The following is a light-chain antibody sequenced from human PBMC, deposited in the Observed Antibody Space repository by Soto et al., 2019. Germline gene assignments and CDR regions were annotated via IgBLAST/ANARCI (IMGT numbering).Light chain of an antibody. CDR2: GAS. J-gene: IGKJ4*01. CDR3: QQYGSSPPFT. V-gene: IGKV3-20*01. CDR1: QSISSTF. Sequence: VLTQSPGTLSLSPGERATISCRASQSISSTFLAWYQQKPGQAPRLLIYGASIRGTGVPARFSGSGSGTDFTLTISRLEPEDFAVYYCQQYGSSPPFTFGEGTKVEIK.